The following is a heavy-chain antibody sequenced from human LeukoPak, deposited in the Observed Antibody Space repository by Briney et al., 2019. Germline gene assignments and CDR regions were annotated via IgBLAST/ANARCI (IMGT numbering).Heavy chain of an antibody. J-gene: IGHJ6*04. CDR3: ARSQYGYGRNYYYGMDV. D-gene: IGHD5-12*01. V-gene: IGHV1-3*01. Sequence: GASVKVSCKASGYTFTSYAMHWVRQAPGQRLEWMGWINAGNGNTKYSQKFHGRVTITRDTSASTAYMELSSLRSEDTAVYYCARSQYGYGRNYYYGMDVWGKGTTVTVSS. CDR2: INAGNGNT. CDR1: GYTFTSYA.